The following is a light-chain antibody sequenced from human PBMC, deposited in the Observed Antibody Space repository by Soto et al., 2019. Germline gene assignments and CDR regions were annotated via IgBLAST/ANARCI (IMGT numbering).Light chain of an antibody. CDR3: QHYNSYAEA. CDR2: KAS. Sequence: DIPMTQSPSTLSGSVGDRVTITCRASQTISSWLAWYQQKPGKAPKLLIYKASTLKSGVPSRLSGSGSGTEFTLTISSLQPDEFATYYCQHYNSYAEACGQGTKVELK. J-gene: IGKJ1*01. CDR1: QTISSW. V-gene: IGKV1-5*03.